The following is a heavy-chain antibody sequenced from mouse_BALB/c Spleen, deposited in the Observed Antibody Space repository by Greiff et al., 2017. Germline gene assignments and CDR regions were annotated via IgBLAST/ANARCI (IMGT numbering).Heavy chain of an antibody. J-gene: IGHJ4*01. CDR2: INPGSGGT. CDR1: GYAFTNYL. D-gene: IGHD2-4*01. V-gene: IGHV1-54*01. Sequence: QVQLQQSGAELVRPGTSVKVSCKASGYAFTNYLIEWVKQRPGQGLEWIGVINPGSGGTNYNEKFKGKATLTADKSSSTAYMQLSSLTSDDSAVYFCATMSTYYYAMDYWGQGTSVTVSS. CDR3: ATMSTYYYAMDY.